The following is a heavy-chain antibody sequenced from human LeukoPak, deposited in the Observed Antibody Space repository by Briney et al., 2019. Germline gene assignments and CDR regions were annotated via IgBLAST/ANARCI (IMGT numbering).Heavy chain of an antibody. CDR1: GFAFISTS. J-gene: IGHJ6*03. V-gene: IGHV3-48*04. CDR3: ATTGNFYDMDV. Sequence: GGSLRLSCAASGFAFISTSIHWVRQAPGKGLEWLSYSSTVTGNIYYADSVKGRFTISRDNAKSSLNLQISSLRAEDTAAYFCATTGNFYDMDVWGRGTTVTVSS. CDR2: SSTVTGNI. D-gene: IGHD1-1*01.